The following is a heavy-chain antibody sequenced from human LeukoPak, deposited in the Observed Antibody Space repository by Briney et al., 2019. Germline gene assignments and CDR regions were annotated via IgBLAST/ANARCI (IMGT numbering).Heavy chain of an antibody. V-gene: IGHV1-69*13. D-gene: IGHD2-15*01. CDR3: ARDGDCSGGSCYSGGYY. CDR2: IIPIFGTA. J-gene: IGHJ4*02. Sequence: SVKVSCKASGGTFSSYAISWVRQAPGQGLEWMGGIIPIFGTANYAQKFQGRVTITADESTSTAYMELSSLRSEDTAVYYCARDGDCSGGSCYSGGYYWGQGTLVTVPS. CDR1: GGTFSSYA.